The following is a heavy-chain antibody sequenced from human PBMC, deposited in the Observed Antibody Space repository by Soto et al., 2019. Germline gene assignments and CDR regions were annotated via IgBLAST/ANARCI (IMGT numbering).Heavy chain of an antibody. V-gene: IGHV1-18*01. D-gene: IGHD1-26*01. CDR3: ARDVRVGANMDASEI. CDR2: ISTYNGKT. CDR1: GYAFGSFG. J-gene: IGHJ3*02. Sequence: QAQLVQSGAEVKEPGASVKVSCKASGYAFGSFGIAWLRRAPGQGPEWMGWISTYNGKTNFGQKFQDRVTLTTDTYTTTAYMELRSLTSDDTSVYYCARDVRVGANMDASEILGQGTMVTVSS.